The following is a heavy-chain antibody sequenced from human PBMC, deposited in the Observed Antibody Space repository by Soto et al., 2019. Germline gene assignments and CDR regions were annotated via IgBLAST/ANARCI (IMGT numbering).Heavy chain of an antibody. Sequence: QVQLVESGGGVVQSGRSLRLSCAASGFTFSSYAMHWVRQAPGKGLEWVAVISYDGSNKYYADSVKGRFTISRDNSKNTLYLQMNSLRAEDTAVYYCASKGWELLGNFDYWGQGTLVTVSS. CDR1: GFTFSSYA. J-gene: IGHJ4*02. V-gene: IGHV3-30-3*01. CDR3: ASKGWELLGNFDY. CDR2: ISYDGSNK. D-gene: IGHD1-26*01.